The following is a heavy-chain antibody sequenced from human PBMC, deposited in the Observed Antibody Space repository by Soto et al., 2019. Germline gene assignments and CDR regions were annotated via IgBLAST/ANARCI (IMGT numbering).Heavy chain of an antibody. CDR1: GFTFSSYW. D-gene: IGHD4-4*01. CDR2: INSDGSST. Sequence: GGSLRLSCAASGFTFSSYWMHWVRQAPGKGLVWVSRINSDGSSTSYADSVKGRFTISRDNAKNTLYLQMNSLRAEDTAVYYCARDHGHTVTTNYYGMDVWGQGTTVTVSS. V-gene: IGHV3-74*01. J-gene: IGHJ6*02. CDR3: ARDHGHTVTTNYYGMDV.